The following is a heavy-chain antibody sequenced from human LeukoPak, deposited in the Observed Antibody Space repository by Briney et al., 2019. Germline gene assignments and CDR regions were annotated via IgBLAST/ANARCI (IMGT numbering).Heavy chain of an antibody. CDR3: ARVRPTTYSSGYYYVDY. J-gene: IGHJ4*02. V-gene: IGHV1-18*01. D-gene: IGHD3-22*01. Sequence: GASVKVSCTAPGDTFTSYGISWVRHAPGQGLEWRGWISAYNGNTNYAQKLQGRVTMTTDTSTSTAYMELRSLRSDDTAVYYCARVRPTTYSSGYYYVDYWGQGTLVTVSS. CDR2: ISAYNGNT. CDR1: GDTFTSYG.